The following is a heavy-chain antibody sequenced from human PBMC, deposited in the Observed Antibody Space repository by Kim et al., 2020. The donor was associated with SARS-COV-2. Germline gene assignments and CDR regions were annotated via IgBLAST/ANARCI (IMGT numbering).Heavy chain of an antibody. J-gene: IGHJ2*01. V-gene: IGHV3-21*01. CDR1: DFTFSAYT. CDR3: ARLNRPKPNWYFVL. Sequence: GGSLRLSCAASDFTFSAYTMNWVRQAPGKGLEWVSSITGRSDYIYYADSVKGRFTISRDNADNSLYLHMNSLRAEDTAVYYCARLNRPKPNWYFVLWGGGTVDPVSS. CDR2: ITGRSDYI.